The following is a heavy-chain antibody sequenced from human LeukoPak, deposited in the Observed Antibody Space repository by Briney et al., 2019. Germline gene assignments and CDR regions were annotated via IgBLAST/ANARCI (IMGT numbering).Heavy chain of an antibody. CDR2: IYYSGST. CDR3: ARGPYDYVWGSYRHNPFDY. Sequence: PSETLSLTCTVSGGSISSGGYYWSWLRQHPGKGLEWIGYIYYSGSTYYNPSLKSRATISVDTSKNQFSLKLSSVTAADTAVYYCARGPYDYVWGSYRHNPFDYWGQGTLVTVSS. V-gene: IGHV4-31*03. CDR1: GGSISSGGYY. J-gene: IGHJ4*02. D-gene: IGHD3-16*02.